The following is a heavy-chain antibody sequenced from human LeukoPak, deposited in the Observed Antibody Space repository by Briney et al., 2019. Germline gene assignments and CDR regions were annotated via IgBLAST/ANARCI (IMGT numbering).Heavy chain of an antibody. CDR3: AKRRGYNSGDFDY. Sequence: PGGSLRLSCAASGFTFSSYSMNWVRQAPGKGLEWVSAISGSGGSTYYADSVKGRFTISRDNSKNTLYLQMNSLRAEDTAVYYCAKRRGYNSGDFDYWGQGTLVTVSS. CDR2: ISGSGGST. J-gene: IGHJ4*02. D-gene: IGHD1-1*01. CDR1: GFTFSSYS. V-gene: IGHV3-23*01.